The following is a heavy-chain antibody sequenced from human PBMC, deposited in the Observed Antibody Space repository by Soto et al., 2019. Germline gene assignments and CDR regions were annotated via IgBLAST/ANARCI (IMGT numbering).Heavy chain of an antibody. Sequence: EVQLVESGGGMVQPGGSLRVSCAASGFTLSRYSMHWVRQAPGKGLEWVSYISGSGGTIYYADSVKVRFTISRDNAKNSRAVQMNSLRDEDTAVYFCARETGLRSSGWSYYFDFWGQGTRVTVSS. CDR3: ARETGLRSSGWSYYFDF. V-gene: IGHV3-48*02. CDR2: ISGSGGTI. CDR1: GFTLSRYS. J-gene: IGHJ4*02. D-gene: IGHD6-19*01.